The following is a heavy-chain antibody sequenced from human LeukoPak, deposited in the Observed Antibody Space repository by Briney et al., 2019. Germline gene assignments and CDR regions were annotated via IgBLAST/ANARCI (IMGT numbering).Heavy chain of an antibody. Sequence: ASVKVSCKASGYTFTSYGISWVRQAPGQGLEWMGWISAYNGNTNYAQKLQGRVTMTRDTSISTAYMELSRLRSDDTAVYYCARGKIFGVVITTLDYWGQGTLVTVSS. CDR2: ISAYNGNT. CDR1: GYTFTSYG. V-gene: IGHV1-18*01. D-gene: IGHD3-3*01. CDR3: ARGKIFGVVITTLDY. J-gene: IGHJ4*02.